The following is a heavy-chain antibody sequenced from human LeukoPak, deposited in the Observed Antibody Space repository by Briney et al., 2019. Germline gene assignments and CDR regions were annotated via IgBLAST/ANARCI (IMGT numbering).Heavy chain of an antibody. D-gene: IGHD3-10*01. CDR1: GDTFSSYA. CDR2: IIPIFGTT. J-gene: IGHJ4*02. Sequence: GASVKVSCKASGDTFSSYAINWVRQAPGQGLEWMGGIIPIFGTTTYAQKFQGRVTITADKSTSTAYMELSSLRSEDTAVYYCGRASFYGSGPDYWGQGTLVTVSS. V-gene: IGHV1-69*06. CDR3: GRASFYGSGPDY.